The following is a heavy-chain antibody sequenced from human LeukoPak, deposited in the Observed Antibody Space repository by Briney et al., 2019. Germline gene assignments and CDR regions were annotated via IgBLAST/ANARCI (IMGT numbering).Heavy chain of an antibody. Sequence: SETLSRTCTVSGGSISSYYWSWIRQPPGKGLEWIGYIYYSGSTNYNPSLKSRVTISVDTSKNQFSLKLSSVTAADTAVYYCARGGYSYGYGPYYYYMDVWGKGTTVTVSS. J-gene: IGHJ6*03. CDR2: IYYSGST. D-gene: IGHD5-18*01. CDR3: ARGGYSYGYGPYYYYMDV. V-gene: IGHV4-59*01. CDR1: GGSISSYY.